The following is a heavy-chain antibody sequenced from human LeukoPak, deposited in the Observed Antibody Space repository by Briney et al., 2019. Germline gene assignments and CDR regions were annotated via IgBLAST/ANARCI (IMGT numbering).Heavy chain of an antibody. J-gene: IGHJ4*02. CDR2: IRYDGSNK. CDR1: GFTFSSYG. V-gene: IGHV3-30*02. CDR3: AKDFKGYSSPVDY. D-gene: IGHD6-13*01. Sequence: PGGSLRLSCAASGFTFSSYGMHWVRQAPGKGLEWVAFIRYDGSNKYYADSVKGRFTISRDNSKNTLYLQMHSLRAEDTAVYYCAKDFKGYSSPVDYWGQGTLVTVSS.